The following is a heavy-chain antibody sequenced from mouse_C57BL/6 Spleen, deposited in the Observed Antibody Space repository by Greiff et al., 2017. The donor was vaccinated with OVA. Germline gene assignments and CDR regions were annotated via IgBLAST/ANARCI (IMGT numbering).Heavy chain of an antibody. CDR2: IDPSDSAT. V-gene: IGHV1-52*01. Sequence: QVQLQQPGAELVRPGSSVKLSCKASGYTFTSYWMHWVKQRPIQGLEWIGNIDPSDSATHYNQKFKDKATLTVDKSSSTAYMQLSSLTSEDSAVYYCARGGDYWGQGTSVTVSS. CDR3: ARGGDY. J-gene: IGHJ4*01. CDR1: GYTFTSYW.